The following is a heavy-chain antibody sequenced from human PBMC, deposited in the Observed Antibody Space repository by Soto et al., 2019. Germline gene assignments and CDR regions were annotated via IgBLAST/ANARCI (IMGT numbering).Heavy chain of an antibody. CDR1: ALPLSHAQ. J-gene: IGHJ3*02. Sequence: PGGSLRLSXAASALPLSHAQLTWVRQAPGKGLEWNGHIRNKNDGGTRDYGTPLKGGFNISRDESKDRLYVQVDSLKTEDTVRPDAPFRVKVVVLSRKREGFDIWGQGTMVTVSS. V-gene: IGHV3-15*01. D-gene: IGHD2-15*01. CDR3: PFRVKVVVLSRKREGFDI. CDR2: IRNKNDGGTR.